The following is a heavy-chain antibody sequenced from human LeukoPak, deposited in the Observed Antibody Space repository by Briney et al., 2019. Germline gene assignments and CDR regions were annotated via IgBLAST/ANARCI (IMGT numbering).Heavy chain of an antibody. CDR3: ARGGRAAALGY. D-gene: IGHD6-13*01. CDR2: IYYSGST. CDR1: GGSFSHYY. V-gene: IGHV4-59*08. Sequence: ASETLSLTCTVSGGSFSHYYWSWIRQPPGKGLEWIGYIYYSGSTNYNPSLKSRVTISLDMSKNQFSLKLSSVTAADTAVYYCARGGRAAALGYWGQGTLVTVSS. J-gene: IGHJ4*02.